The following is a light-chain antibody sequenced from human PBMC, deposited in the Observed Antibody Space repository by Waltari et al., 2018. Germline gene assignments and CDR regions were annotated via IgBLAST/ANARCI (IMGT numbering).Light chain of an antibody. CDR2: GAS. V-gene: IGKV3-20*01. CDR1: QSVSMNY. Sequence: EIVLTQSPGTLSLSPGETATLSCRASQSVSMNYLSWFQQKPGQAPRLLIYGASMRAAGVPDRFSGGGSGTVFTLTITRLEPEDFAVYYCQQFGLITFGGGTKVEIK. J-gene: IGKJ4*01. CDR3: QQFGLIT.